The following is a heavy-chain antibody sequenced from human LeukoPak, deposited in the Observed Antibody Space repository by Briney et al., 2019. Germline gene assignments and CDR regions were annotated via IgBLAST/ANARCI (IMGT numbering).Heavy chain of an antibody. CDR3: AKEGYYDILTGYYSPDY. CDR1: GFTFSSYG. D-gene: IGHD3-9*01. J-gene: IGHJ4*02. V-gene: IGHV3-30*02. CDR2: IRYDGSNK. Sequence: GGSLRLSCAASGFTFSSYGMHWVRQAPGKGLEWVAFIRYDGSNKYYADSVKGRFTISRDNSKNTLYLQMNSLRAEDTAVYYCAKEGYYDILTGYYSPDYWGQGTLVTVSS.